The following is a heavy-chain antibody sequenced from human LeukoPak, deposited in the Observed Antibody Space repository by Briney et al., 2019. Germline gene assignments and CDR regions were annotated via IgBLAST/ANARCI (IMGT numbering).Heavy chain of an antibody. Sequence: PSETLSLTCTVSGGSISSSSYYWGWIRQPPGKGLEWIGYIYYSGSTNYNPSLKSRVTISVDTSKNQFSLKLSSVTAADTAVYYCARGRRYQLLGKSYYYYYMDVWGKGTTVTVSS. D-gene: IGHD2-2*01. J-gene: IGHJ6*03. CDR1: GGSISSSSYY. V-gene: IGHV4-61*05. CDR3: ARGRRYQLLGKSYYYYYMDV. CDR2: IYYSGST.